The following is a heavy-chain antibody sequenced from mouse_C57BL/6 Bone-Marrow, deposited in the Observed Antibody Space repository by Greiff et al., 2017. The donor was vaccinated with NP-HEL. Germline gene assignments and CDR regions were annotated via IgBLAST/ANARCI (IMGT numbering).Heavy chain of an antibody. CDR1: GFTFSDAW. CDR3: TTNYYGSSFDY. V-gene: IGHV6-6*01. CDR2: IRHKANNHAT. D-gene: IGHD1-1*01. J-gene: IGHJ2*01. Sequence: EVKLVESGGGLVQPGGSMKLSCAASGFTFSDAWMDWVRQSPEKGLEWVAEIRHKANNHATYYAESVKGRFTISRDDSKSSVYLQMNSLRAEDTGIYYCTTNYYGSSFDYWGQGTTLTVSS.